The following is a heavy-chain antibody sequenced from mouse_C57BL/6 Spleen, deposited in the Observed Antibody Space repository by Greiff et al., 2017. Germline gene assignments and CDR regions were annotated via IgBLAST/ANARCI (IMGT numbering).Heavy chain of an antibody. D-gene: IGHD1-1*01. CDR1: GYTFTSYW. J-gene: IGHJ3*01. Sequence: VQLQQPGAELVRPGSSVKLSCKASGYTFTSYWMHWVKQRPIQGLEWIGNIDTYDSETHNNQKFKDKATLTVDKSSSTAYMQLSSQTSEDSAGYDSARWERRSSYWGQGTLVTVSA. V-gene: IGHV1-52*01. CDR3: ARWERRSSY. CDR2: IDTYDSET.